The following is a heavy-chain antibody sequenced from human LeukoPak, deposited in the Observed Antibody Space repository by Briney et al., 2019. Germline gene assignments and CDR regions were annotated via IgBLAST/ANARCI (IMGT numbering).Heavy chain of an antibody. CDR2: LSHRGSS. CDR3: ARARYANAWYAFDI. D-gene: IGHD2-2*01. J-gene: IGHJ3*02. Sequence: SETLSLTCTVSVGSVSSYYWSWIRRPPGRGLEWIAYLSHRGSSDSNPSLTSRVTTLVDTSKNQFSLKLTSVTAADTAVYYCARARYANAWYAFDIWGHGTMVTVSS. V-gene: IGHV4-59*02. CDR1: VGSVSSYY.